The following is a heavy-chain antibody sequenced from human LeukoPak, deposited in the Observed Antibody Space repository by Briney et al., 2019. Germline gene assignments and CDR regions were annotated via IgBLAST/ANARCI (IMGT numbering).Heavy chain of an antibody. V-gene: IGHV3-23*01. J-gene: IGHJ3*02. CDR1: GFTFSSYA. Sequence: GSLIPSCAASGFTFSSYAMSWVRQAPGKGLEWVSAISGSGGSTYYADSVKGRFTISRDNSKNTLYLQMNSLRAEDTAVYYCAKPRYYYDSSGYYPDAFDIWGQGTTVTVSS. CDR3: AKPRYYYDSSGYYPDAFDI. CDR2: ISGSGGST. D-gene: IGHD3-22*01.